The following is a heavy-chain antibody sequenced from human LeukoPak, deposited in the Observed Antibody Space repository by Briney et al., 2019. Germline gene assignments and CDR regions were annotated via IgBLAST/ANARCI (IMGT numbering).Heavy chain of an antibody. D-gene: IGHD3-22*01. V-gene: IGHV4-39*07. CDR2: IYYSGST. Sequence: SQTLSLTCTVSGGSISSSSYYWGWIRQPPGKGLEWIGSIYYSGSTYYNPSLKSRVTISVDTSKNQFSLKLSSVTAADAAVYYCGGEDISGYYAFDYWGQGTPVTVSS. CDR3: GGEDISGYYAFDY. CDR1: GGSISSSSYY. J-gene: IGHJ4*02.